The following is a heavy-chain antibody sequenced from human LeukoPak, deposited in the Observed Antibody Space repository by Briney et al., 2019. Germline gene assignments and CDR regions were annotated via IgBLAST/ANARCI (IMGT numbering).Heavy chain of an antibody. Sequence: SETLPLTCTVSGGSISSYYWSWIRQPPGKGLEWIGYIYYSGSTNYNPSLKSRVSITVDTPKSQFSLRLSSVTAADTAVYYCARGGSYYFWFDPWGQGTLVTVSS. CDR2: IYYSGST. J-gene: IGHJ5*02. V-gene: IGHV4-59*01. D-gene: IGHD1-26*01. CDR3: ARGGSYYFWFDP. CDR1: GGSISSYY.